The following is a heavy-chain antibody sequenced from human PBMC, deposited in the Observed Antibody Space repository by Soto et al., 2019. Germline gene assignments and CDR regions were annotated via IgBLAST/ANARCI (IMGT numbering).Heavy chain of an antibody. CDR3: AKGAVTTVLYYFDY. CDR2: ISWNSGSI. V-gene: IGHV3-9*01. Sequence: VQLVESGGGLVQPGRSLRLSCAASGFTFDDHAMHWVRQAPGKGLEWVSGISWNSGSIGYADSVKGRFTISRDNAKNSLYLQMNSLRAEDTALYYCAKGAVTTVLYYFDYWGQGTLVTVSS. J-gene: IGHJ4*02. D-gene: IGHD4-17*01. CDR1: GFTFDDHA.